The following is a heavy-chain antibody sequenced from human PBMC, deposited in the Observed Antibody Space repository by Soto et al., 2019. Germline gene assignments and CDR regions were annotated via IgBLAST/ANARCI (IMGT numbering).Heavy chain of an antibody. V-gene: IGHV4-59*08. J-gene: IGHJ5*02. CDR2: MHYSGSS. CDR1: GDSISSYY. CDR3: ARRGRSNRFDP. Sequence: SETLSLTCTVSGDSISSYYWSWIRQPPGKGLEWVGYMHYSGSSNYNPSLKSRVTISVDTSKNQFSLKVSSVTAADTAVYYCARRGRSNRFDPWGQGTLVTVSS.